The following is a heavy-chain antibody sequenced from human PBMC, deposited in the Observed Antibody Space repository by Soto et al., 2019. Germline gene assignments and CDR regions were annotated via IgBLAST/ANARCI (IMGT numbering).Heavy chain of an antibody. CDR3: ARGGDWFGP. CDR1: GGTFSTST. Sequence: QVQLVQSGAEVKKPGSSVKVSCRASGGTFSTSTISWLRQAPGQGLEWMGKITPMLDITKYTQKFQGRVTITADKTTGIANMELKTLRSEDTAVYYCARGGDWFGPWGQGTLVTVSS. V-gene: IGHV1-69*02. D-gene: IGHD1-26*01. J-gene: IGHJ5*02. CDR2: ITPMLDIT.